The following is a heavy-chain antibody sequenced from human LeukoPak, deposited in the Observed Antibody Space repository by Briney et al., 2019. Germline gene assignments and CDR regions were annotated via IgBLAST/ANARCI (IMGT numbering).Heavy chain of an antibody. J-gene: IGHJ3*01. Sequence: SETLSLTCTVSGGSVSSTHYWGWIRQPPGKGLEWIGSIYYGGSTYYNASLRSRVTTSVDTSKNRFSLRLSSVTAADTAVYYCAKSTYYYDTFVNAFDLWGQGTVGTVSS. CDR2: IYYGGST. V-gene: IGHV4-39*07. CDR1: GGSVSSTHY. CDR3: AKSTYYYDTFVNAFDL. D-gene: IGHD3-22*01.